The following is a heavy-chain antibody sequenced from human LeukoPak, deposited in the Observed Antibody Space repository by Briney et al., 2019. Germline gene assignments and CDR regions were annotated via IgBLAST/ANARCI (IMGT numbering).Heavy chain of an antibody. Sequence: PSETLSLTCAVSGYSISSGYYWGWIRQPPGKGLEWIGSIYHSGSTYYNPSLKSRVTISVDTSKNQFSLKLSSVTAADTAVYYCARGWVVVPAALDASDIWGQGTMVTVSS. V-gene: IGHV4-38-2*01. CDR1: GYSISSGYY. CDR2: IYHSGST. CDR3: ARGWVVVPAALDASDI. J-gene: IGHJ3*02. D-gene: IGHD2-2*01.